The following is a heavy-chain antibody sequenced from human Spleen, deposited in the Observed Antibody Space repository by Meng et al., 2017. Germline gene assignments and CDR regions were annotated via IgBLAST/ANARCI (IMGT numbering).Heavy chain of an antibody. CDR2: INHSGST. V-gene: IGHV4-34*01. J-gene: IGHJ2*01. CDR3: ARAVIFKAVAGRHRWYFDL. Sequence: SQTLSLTCVVSGGSFSDYYWSWIRQPPGKGLEWIGEINHSGSTNYNPSLESRATISVDTSQNNPSLKLSSVTAADTAVYYCARAVIFKAVAGRHRWYFDLWGRGTLVTVSS. CDR1: GGSFSDYY. D-gene: IGHD6-19*01.